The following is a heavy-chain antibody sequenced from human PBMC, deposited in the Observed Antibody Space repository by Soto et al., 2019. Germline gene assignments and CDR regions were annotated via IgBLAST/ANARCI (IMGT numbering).Heavy chain of an antibody. Sequence: EVQLVESGGGLVQPGRSLRLSCAASGFTFDDYAMHWVRQAPGKGLEWVSGISWNSGSIGYADSVKGRFTISRDNAKNSLYLQMTSLRAEDTALYYCAKEGVAVAGNDAFEIWGQGTMVTVSS. CDR3: AKEGVAVAGNDAFEI. V-gene: IGHV3-9*01. J-gene: IGHJ3*02. CDR2: ISWNSGSI. CDR1: GFTFDDYA. D-gene: IGHD6-19*01.